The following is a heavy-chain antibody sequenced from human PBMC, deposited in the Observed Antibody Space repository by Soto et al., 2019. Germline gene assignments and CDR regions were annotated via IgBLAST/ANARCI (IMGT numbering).Heavy chain of an antibody. CDR3: ARSFGWYAIDQ. Sequence: QMQLQESGPGLVKPSETLSLTCAVSSASIISEQRWSWVRQPPGKGLEWIGEIHHSGSTNNNPSLSSRGTMSVDKSKNQFSLNLNSVTAADTAVYYCARSFGWYAIDQWGQGTLVIVSS. J-gene: IGHJ4*02. CDR1: SASIISEQR. CDR2: IHHSGST. V-gene: IGHV4-4*02. D-gene: IGHD6-19*01.